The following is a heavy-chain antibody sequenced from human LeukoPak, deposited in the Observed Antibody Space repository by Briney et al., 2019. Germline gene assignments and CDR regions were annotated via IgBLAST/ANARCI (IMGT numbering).Heavy chain of an antibody. CDR1: GFTFSSYA. CDR3: AKDDYYYYGMDV. Sequence: PGGSLRLSCAASGFTFSSYAMTWVRQAPGEGLEWVSAISGSGGRTYSADSVKGRLTISRDNSKNTLYLQMNSLRAEDTAVYYCAKDDYYYYGMDVWGQGTTVTVSS. CDR2: ISGSGGRT. J-gene: IGHJ6*02. V-gene: IGHV3-23*01.